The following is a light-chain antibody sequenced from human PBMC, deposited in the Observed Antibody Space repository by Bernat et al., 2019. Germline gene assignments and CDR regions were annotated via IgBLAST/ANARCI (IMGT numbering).Light chain of an antibody. CDR1: SGHSSYA. Sequence: QLVLTQSPSASASLGASVKLTCTLSSGHSSYAIAWHQQQPEKGPRYLMKLNSDCSHIKGDGIPDRFSGSSSGAERYLTISSLQSEDEADYYCQTWGTGRVFGGGTKLTVL. CDR2: LNSDCSH. V-gene: IGLV4-69*01. CDR3: QTWGTGRV. J-gene: IGLJ2*01.